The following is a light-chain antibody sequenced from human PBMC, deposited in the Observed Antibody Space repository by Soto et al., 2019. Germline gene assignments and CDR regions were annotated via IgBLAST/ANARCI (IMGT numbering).Light chain of an antibody. CDR1: QSVSSSY. CDR3: QQRGSWPIT. J-gene: IGKJ5*01. Sequence: EIVLTQSPGTLSLSPGERATLSCRASQSVSSSYLAWYQQKPGQAPRLLIYDASNRATGIPARFSGSGSGTDFTLTISSLEPEDFAVYYCQQRGSWPITFGQGTRLEIK. CDR2: DAS. V-gene: IGKV3D-20*02.